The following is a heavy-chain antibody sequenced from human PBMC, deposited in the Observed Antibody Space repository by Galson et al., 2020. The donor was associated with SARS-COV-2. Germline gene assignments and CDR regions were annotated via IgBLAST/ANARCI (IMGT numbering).Heavy chain of an antibody. J-gene: IGHJ3*01. V-gene: IGHV3-64D*08. D-gene: IGHD7-27*01. CDR2: ITNDGSRT. Sequence: GGSLRLSCSASEFSFSTYNLHWVRQAPGKGLEYVSGITNDGSRTFYADSLKGRFTISRDNFKDTLYLQMSSLTSDDTAVYYCGFSWGGGAFDVWGRGTMVTVST. CDR3: GFSWGGGAFDV. CDR1: EFSFSTYN.